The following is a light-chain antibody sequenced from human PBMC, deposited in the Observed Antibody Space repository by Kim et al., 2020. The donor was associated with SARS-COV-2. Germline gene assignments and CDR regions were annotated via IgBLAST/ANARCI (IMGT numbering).Light chain of an antibody. CDR1: SGSIASNY. Sequence: NFMLTQTHSVSESPGKTVTISCTRSSGSIASNYVQWYQQRPGSSPTTVIYEDNHRPSGVPDRFSGSIDSSSNSASLTICGMKTEDEADYYCQSYDSSNHEVFGGGTKLTVL. CDR2: EDN. CDR3: QSYDSSNHEV. V-gene: IGLV6-57*01. J-gene: IGLJ3*02.